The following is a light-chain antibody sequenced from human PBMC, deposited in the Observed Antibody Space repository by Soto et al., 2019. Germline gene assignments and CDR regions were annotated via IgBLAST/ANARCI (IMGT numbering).Light chain of an antibody. V-gene: IGKV3-15*01. CDR1: QSVSSD. Sequence: QTLASPSGSQGEKATLSCRASQSVSSDLAWYHQKPGQAPRLLIYGASTRATGIPARFSGSGSGTEFTLTINGLESEVFGVYDCQQYKNWSRTIGQGTKVDIK. J-gene: IGKJ1*01. CDR2: GAS. CDR3: QQYKNWSRT.